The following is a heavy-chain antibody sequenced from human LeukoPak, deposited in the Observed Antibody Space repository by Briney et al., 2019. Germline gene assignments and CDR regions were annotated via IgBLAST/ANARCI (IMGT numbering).Heavy chain of an antibody. D-gene: IGHD6-13*01. J-gene: IGHJ4*02. CDR1: GFTFTTYW. Sequence: GGSLRLSCAASGFTFTTYWMSWVRQAPGKGLEWVANIKQDGTEKYYVDSVKGRFTISRDNAKNSLYLQMNSLRAEDTAVYFCARDWGSWDYFWGQGTLVTVSS. CDR3: ARDWGSWDYF. V-gene: IGHV3-7*01. CDR2: IKQDGTEK.